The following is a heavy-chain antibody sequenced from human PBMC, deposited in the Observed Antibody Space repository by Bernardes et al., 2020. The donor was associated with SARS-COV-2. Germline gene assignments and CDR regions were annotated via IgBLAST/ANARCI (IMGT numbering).Heavy chain of an antibody. CDR1: GYTFTGYY. CDR3: ARDRREWEPYDGFDY. D-gene: IGHD1-26*01. CDR2: INPNSGGT. Sequence: ASMKVSCKASGYTFTGYYMHWVRQAPGQGLEWMGWINPNSGGTNYAQKFQGRVTMTRDTSISTAYMELSRLRSDDTAVYYCARDRREWEPYDGFDYWGQGTLVTGSS. V-gene: IGHV1-2*02. J-gene: IGHJ4*02.